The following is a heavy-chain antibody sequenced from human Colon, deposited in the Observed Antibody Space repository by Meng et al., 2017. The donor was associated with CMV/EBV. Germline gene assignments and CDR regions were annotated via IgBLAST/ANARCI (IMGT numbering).Heavy chain of an antibody. D-gene: IGHD6-13*01. Sequence: SCKASGYTFSKSYIYWVRQAPGQGPEWMGIINPTGDSTTLAQKFQGRVTVTRDTSTNTVYMELSSLRSDDTAVYYCASQAATRTYFDFWGHGTLVTVSS. CDR3: ASQAATRTYFDF. CDR2: INPTGDST. CDR1: GYTFSKSY. J-gene: IGHJ4*01. V-gene: IGHV1-46*01.